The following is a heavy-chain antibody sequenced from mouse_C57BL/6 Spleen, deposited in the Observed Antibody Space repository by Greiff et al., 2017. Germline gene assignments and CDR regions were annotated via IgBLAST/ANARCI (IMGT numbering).Heavy chain of an antibody. D-gene: IGHD1-1*02. V-gene: IGHV1-76*01. CDR1: GYTFTDYY. CDR2: IYPGSGNT. CDR3: ARGGGFDY. Sequence: QVQLQRSGPELVRPGASVKLSCKASGYTFTDYYINWVKQRPGQGLEWIARIYPGSGNTYYNEKFKGKATLTAEKSSSTAYMQLSSLTSEDSAVYFCARGGGFDYWGQGTTLTVSS. J-gene: IGHJ2*01.